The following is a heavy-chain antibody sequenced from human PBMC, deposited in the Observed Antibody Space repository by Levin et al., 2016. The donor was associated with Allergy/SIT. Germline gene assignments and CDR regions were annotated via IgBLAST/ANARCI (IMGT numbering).Heavy chain of an antibody. CDR2: IIPIFGTA. D-gene: IGHD6-19*01. V-gene: IGHV1-69*06. Sequence: GASVKVSCKASGGTFSSYAISWVRQAPGQGLEWMGGIIPIFGTANYAQKFQGRVTITADKSTSTAYMELSSLRSEDTAVYYCARYTSGWSSYYWYFDLWGRGTLVTVSS. CDR1: GGTFSSYA. CDR3: ARYTSGWSSYYWYFDL. J-gene: IGHJ2*01.